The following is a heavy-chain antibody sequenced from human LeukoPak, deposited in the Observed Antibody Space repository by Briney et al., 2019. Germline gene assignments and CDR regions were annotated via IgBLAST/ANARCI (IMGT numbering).Heavy chain of an antibody. V-gene: IGHV3-30*04. CDR1: GFTFSNYA. CDR2: ISYDGSNK. Sequence: GGSLRLSCAASGFTFSNYALHWVRQAPGKGLEWVAVISYDGSNKFTISRDNSKNTLFLQMNSLRAEDTAVYYCARVKSYSSSWYIYYYYMDVWGKGTTVTVSS. J-gene: IGHJ6*03. CDR3: ARVKSYSSSWYIYYYYMDV. D-gene: IGHD6-13*01.